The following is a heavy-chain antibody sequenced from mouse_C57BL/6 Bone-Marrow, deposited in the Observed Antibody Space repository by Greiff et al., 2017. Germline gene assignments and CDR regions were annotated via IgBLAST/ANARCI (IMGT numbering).Heavy chain of an antibody. J-gene: IGHJ2*01. D-gene: IGHD2-5*01. V-gene: IGHV1-26*01. CDR1: GYTFTDYY. Sequence: EVQLQQSGPELVKPGASVKISCKASGYTFTDYYMNWVKQSHGKSLEWIGDINPNNGGTSYNQKFKGKATLTVDKSSSTAYMELRSLTSEDSAVYYCAHIVTFDYWGQGTTLTVAS. CDR2: INPNNGGT. CDR3: AHIVTFDY.